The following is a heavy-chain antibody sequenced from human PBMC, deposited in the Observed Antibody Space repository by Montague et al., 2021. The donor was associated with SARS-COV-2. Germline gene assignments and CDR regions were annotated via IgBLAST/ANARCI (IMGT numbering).Heavy chain of an antibody. J-gene: IGHJ3*02. V-gene: IGHV3-11*01. CDR2: ISGSGSKT. Sequence: SLRLSCAASGFILSDYYMTWIRQAPGMGLEWVSHISGSGSKTYYADSVKGRFTISRDTANNSVYLQMNFLGAEDTAVYYCARDQGGYGTFDIWGQGTMVTVSS. CDR3: ARDQGGYGTFDI. CDR1: GFILSDYY. D-gene: IGHD5-12*01.